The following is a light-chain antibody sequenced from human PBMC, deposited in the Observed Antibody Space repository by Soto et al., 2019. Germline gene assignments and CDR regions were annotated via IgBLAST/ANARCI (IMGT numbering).Light chain of an antibody. V-gene: IGKV3-15*01. CDR1: RSVATN. J-gene: IGKJ2*03. CDR2: GAS. Sequence: EIVLTQSPATLSVSPGERATLSCRACRSVATNLAWYQQKPGQAPSLLIQGASARATGVPARFSGSGSGTEFTLTISGLQSEDSAVYYCEQYADWYSFGQGTKLEIK. CDR3: EQYADWYS.